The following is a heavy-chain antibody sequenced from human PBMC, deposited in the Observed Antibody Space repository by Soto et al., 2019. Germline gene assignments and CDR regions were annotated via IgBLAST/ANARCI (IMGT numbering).Heavy chain of an antibody. V-gene: IGHV4-34*01. D-gene: IGHD6-13*01. CDR1: GGSFSGYY. CDR3: ARVVIEAAGIANGMDV. J-gene: IGHJ6*02. Sequence: ASETLSLTCAVYGGSFSGYYWSWIRQPPGKGLEWIGEINHSGSTNYNPSLKSRVTISVDTSKNQFSLKLSSVTAADTAVYYCARVVIEAAGIANGMDVWGQGTTVTVSS. CDR2: INHSGST.